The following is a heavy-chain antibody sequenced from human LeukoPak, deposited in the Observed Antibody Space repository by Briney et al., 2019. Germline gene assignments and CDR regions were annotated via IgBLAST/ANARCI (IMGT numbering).Heavy chain of an antibody. V-gene: IGHV4-4*02. D-gene: IGHD1-26*01. CDR3: ARGEVGATILTHFDY. CDR1: GGSISSSNW. Sequence: SETLSLTCAVSGGSISSSNWWSWVRQPPGKGLEWIGEIYHSGSTNYNPSLKSRVTISVDTSKNQFSLKLSSVTAADTAVYYCARGEVGATILTHFDYWGQGTLVTVSS. CDR2: IYHSGST. J-gene: IGHJ4*02.